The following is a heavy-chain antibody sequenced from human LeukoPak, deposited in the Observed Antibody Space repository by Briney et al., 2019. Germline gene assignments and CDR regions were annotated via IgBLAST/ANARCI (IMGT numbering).Heavy chain of an antibody. CDR1: GYTFTSYA. J-gene: IGHJ5*02. V-gene: IGHV1-3*01. Sequence: ASVKVSCKASGYTFTSYAMHWVRQAPGQRLEWMGWINAGNGNTKYSQKFQGRVTITRDTSASTAYMELSSLRSEDTAVYYCARDAVVLWGDYVLGWFDPWGQGTLVTVSS. D-gene: IGHD4-17*01. CDR3: ARDAVVLWGDYVLGWFDP. CDR2: INAGNGNT.